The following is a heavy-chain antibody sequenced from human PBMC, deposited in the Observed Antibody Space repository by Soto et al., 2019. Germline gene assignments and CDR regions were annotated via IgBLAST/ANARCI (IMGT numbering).Heavy chain of an antibody. CDR1: GDSVGSRTSY. CDR2: VANSGTP. V-gene: IGHV4-61*01. D-gene: IGHD1-7*01. J-gene: IGHJ4*02. Sequence: SETLSLTCTVSGDSVGSRTSYWSWIRPPPGKGLEWLGYVANSGTPNYNPSLKSRVILSLDTSNNQCSLKLAAVTAADTAVYYCAMAGNYRYVDSWGQGVLVTVSS. CDR3: AMAGNYRYVDS.